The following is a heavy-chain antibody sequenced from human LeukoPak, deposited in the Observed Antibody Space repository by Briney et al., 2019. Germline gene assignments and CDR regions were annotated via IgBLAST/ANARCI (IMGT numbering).Heavy chain of an antibody. V-gene: IGHV3-23*01. Sequence: GGTLRLSCAASGFTFRSYGMSWVRQAPGKGLEWVSGISGSGGSTVYVDSVKGRFTISRDNSKNIMYLQMNSLRAEDTAVFYCARGRGADFWGQGTMVTVSS. J-gene: IGHJ3*01. CDR1: GFTFRSYG. CDR2: ISGSGGST. D-gene: IGHD3-10*01. CDR3: ARGRGADF.